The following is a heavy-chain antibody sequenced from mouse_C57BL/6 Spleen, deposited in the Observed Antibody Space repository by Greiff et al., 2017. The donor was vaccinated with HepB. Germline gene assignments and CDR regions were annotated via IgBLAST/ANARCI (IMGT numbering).Heavy chain of an antibody. CDR1: GFTFSDYG. CDR2: ISSGSSTI. V-gene: IGHV5-17*01. CDR3: ARAQGFAY. Sequence: EVKLMESGGGLVKPGGFLKLSRAASGFTFSDYGMHWVRQAPEKGLEWVAYISSGSSTIYYADTVKGRFTISRDNAKNTLFLQMTSLRSEDTAMYYCARAQGFAYWGQGTLVTVSA. J-gene: IGHJ3*01.